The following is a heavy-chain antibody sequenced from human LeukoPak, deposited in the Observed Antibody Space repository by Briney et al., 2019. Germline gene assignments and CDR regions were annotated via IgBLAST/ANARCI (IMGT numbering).Heavy chain of an antibody. CDR2: INYSGTKT. V-gene: IGHV3-23*01. Sequence: GGSLRLSCAASGFTFSNYAMSRVRQAPGKGLEWVSVINYSGTKTYYAQSVKGRFTISRDNSRNTLFLQMNSLGAEDTAVYYCARDRSGTFSIDYWGQGTLVTVSS. CDR3: ARDRSGTFSIDY. J-gene: IGHJ4*02. D-gene: IGHD1-26*01. CDR1: GFTFSNYA.